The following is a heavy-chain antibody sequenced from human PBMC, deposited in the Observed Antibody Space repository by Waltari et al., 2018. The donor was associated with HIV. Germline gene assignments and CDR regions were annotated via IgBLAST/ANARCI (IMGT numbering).Heavy chain of an antibody. CDR2: IKQNGSEK. CDR3: ARGGFYGSGSKVN. CDR1: GFTFSSYW. Sequence: EVQLVESGGGLVQPGGSLRLSCAASGFTFSSYWMSWVRQAPGEGREWVANIKQNGSEKYYVYSLNGRFTISRDNAENSLYLQMNSLRAEDTAVYYCARGGFYGSGSKVNWGQGTLVTVSS. V-gene: IGHV3-7*04. D-gene: IGHD3-10*01. J-gene: IGHJ4*02.